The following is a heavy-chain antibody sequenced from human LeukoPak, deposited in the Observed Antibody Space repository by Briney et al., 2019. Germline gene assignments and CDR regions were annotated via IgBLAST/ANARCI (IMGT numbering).Heavy chain of an antibody. J-gene: IGHJ6*04. CDR3: ARVQVVPAAISPSGCYYYGMDV. Sequence: PSETLSLTCTVSGGSISSYYWSWIRQPPGKGLEGIGYIYYSWSTNYNPSLKSRVTISVDTSKNQFSLKLRSVTAADTAVYYCARVQVVPAAISPSGCYYYGMDVWGKGTTVTVSS. V-gene: IGHV4-59*01. CDR1: GGSISSYY. CDR2: IYYSWST. D-gene: IGHD2-2*01.